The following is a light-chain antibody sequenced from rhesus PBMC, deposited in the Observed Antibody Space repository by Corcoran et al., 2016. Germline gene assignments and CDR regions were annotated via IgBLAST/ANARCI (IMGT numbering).Light chain of an antibody. CDR1: SGDIGGYNR. V-gene: IGLV2-13*03. CDR2: EVS. J-gene: IGLJ1*01. CDR3: KSHTRSGAYI. Sequence: QTAPTQSPSVSGSPGQSVTISCTGTSGDIGGYNRVSWYQQHPGKAPKLMIYEVSKRPSGVSDRFSGSKSGNTASLTISGLQAEDEADYYCKSHTRSGAYIIGGGTRLTV.